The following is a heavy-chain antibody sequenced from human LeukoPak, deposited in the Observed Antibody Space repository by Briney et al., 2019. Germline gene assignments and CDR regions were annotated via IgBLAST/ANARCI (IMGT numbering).Heavy chain of an antibody. J-gene: IGHJ4*02. CDR3: TNHWGQFDY. CDR2: IPSDGRDK. CDR1: GFTFSSYA. V-gene: IGHV3-30*04. Sequence: PGGSLRLSCAASGFTFSSYAMHWVRQAPGKGLEWLAVIPSDGRDKYHADSVKGRFTISRDNSENTLYLHMNSLTPDDTAVYYCTNHWGQFDYWGQGALVIVSS. D-gene: IGHD3-16*01.